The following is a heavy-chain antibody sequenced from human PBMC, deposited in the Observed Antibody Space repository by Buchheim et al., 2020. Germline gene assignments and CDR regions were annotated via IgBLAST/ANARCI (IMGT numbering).Heavy chain of an antibody. CDR2: INHSGST. CDR1: GFTFSDYY. D-gene: IGHD5-12*01. J-gene: IGHJ4*02. V-gene: IGHV4-34*01. CDR3: ARNIVATLDY. Sequence: VQLLESGGGLVQPGGSLRLSCAASGFTFSDYYMSWIRQAPGKGLEWIGEINHSGSTNYNPSLKSRVTISVDTSKNQFSLKLSSVTAADTAVYYCARNIVATLDYWGQGTL.